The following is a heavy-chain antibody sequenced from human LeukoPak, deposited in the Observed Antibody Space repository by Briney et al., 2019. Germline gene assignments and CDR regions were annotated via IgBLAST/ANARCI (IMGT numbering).Heavy chain of an antibody. V-gene: IGHV3-53*01. D-gene: IGHD3-16*02. CDR1: GITVSGKH. CDR2: TYGGGST. Sequence: GGSLRLSCAVSGITVSGKHMSWVRQAPGKGPEWVSITYGGGSTFFADSVKGRFTTSRDNSKNTVYLQMNTLRAEDTAVYYCARTSDYRFGYWGQGTLVTVSS. CDR3: ARTSDYRFGY. J-gene: IGHJ4*02.